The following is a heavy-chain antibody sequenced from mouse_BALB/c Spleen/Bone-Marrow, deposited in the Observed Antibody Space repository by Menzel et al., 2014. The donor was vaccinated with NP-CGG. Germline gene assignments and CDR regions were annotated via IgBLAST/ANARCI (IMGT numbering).Heavy chain of an antibody. D-gene: IGHD1-1*01. Sequence: VQLQQSGAELIKPGASVKISCKATGYTFSNYWIDWVKQRPGHGLGWIGEILPGSGTANYNEKFKGKATFTADTSSNTAYMQLSSLTSEDSALYYCARASVVPYYFDFWGQGTTLTVSS. J-gene: IGHJ2*01. V-gene: IGHV1-9*01. CDR2: ILPGSGTA. CDR3: ARASVVPYYFDF. CDR1: GYTFSNYW.